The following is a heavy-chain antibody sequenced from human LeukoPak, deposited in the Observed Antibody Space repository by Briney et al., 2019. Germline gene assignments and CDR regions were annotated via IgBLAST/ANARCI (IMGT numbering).Heavy chain of an antibody. J-gene: IGHJ4*02. CDR1: GGSFSGYY. V-gene: IGHV4-34*01. Sequence: SETLSLTCAVYGGSFSGYYWSWIRQPPGKGLEWIGEINHSGSTNYNPSLKSRVTISVDTSKNQFSLKLSSVTAADTAVYYCARRVMVYVKYYFDYWGQGTLVTVSS. D-gene: IGHD2-8*01. CDR3: ARRVMVYVKYYFDY. CDR2: INHSGST.